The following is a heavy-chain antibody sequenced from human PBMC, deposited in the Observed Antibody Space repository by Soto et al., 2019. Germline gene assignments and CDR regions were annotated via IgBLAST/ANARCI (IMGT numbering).Heavy chain of an antibody. CDR3: ATARTTIFGVVIPYGMDV. D-gene: IGHD3-3*01. CDR2: FDPEDGET. V-gene: IGHV1-24*01. Sequence: GGSVKVSCKVSGYTLTELSMHWVRQAPGKRLEWMGGFDPEDGETIYAQKFQGRVTMTEDTSTATAYMELSSLRSEDTAVYYCATARTTIFGVVIPYGMDVWGQGTTVTV. J-gene: IGHJ6*02. CDR1: GYTLTELS.